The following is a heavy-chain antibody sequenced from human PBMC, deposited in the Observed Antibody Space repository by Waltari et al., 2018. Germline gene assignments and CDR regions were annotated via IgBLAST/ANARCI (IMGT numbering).Heavy chain of an antibody. CDR2: IKQDGSEK. J-gene: IGHJ4*02. CDR3: TRGGRDSSWYWRD. V-gene: IGHV3-7*01. Sequence: EVQLVESGGGLAQPGGSLRLSCAASGLSFSNYWMTWVRQASGKGPEWGANIKQDGSEKYYMDSVQDRFTISRDNAKNSLYLQMNNLRVEDTAVYYCTRGGRDSSWYWRDWGQGTLVTVSS. CDR1: GLSFSNYW. D-gene: IGHD6-13*01.